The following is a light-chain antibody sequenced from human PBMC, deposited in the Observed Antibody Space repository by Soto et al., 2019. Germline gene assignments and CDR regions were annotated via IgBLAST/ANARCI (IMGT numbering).Light chain of an antibody. CDR2: DVT. J-gene: IGLJ2*01. CDR3: SSYITSSLVL. V-gene: IGLV2-14*01. Sequence: QSVLTQPASVSGSRGQSITISCTGTTSDVPGSNSVSWYQQHPGKAPILIIYDVTKRPSGVSGRFSGSKSGNTASLTISGLQVEDEADYYCSSYITSSLVLFGGGTKQTVL. CDR1: TSDVPGSNS.